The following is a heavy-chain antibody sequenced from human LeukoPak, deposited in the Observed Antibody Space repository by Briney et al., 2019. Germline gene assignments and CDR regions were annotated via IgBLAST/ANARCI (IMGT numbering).Heavy chain of an antibody. CDR3: AKDSTYYDILTGYSPFDY. CDR1: GFTFSSYA. J-gene: IGHJ4*02. V-gene: IGHV3-23*01. D-gene: IGHD3-9*01. Sequence: GGSLRLSCAASGFTFSSYAMSWVRQAPGKGLEWVSAISGSGGSTYYADSVKGRFTISRDNSKNTLYLQMNSLRAEDTAVHYCAKDSTYYDILTGYSPFDYWGQGTLVTVSS. CDR2: ISGSGGST.